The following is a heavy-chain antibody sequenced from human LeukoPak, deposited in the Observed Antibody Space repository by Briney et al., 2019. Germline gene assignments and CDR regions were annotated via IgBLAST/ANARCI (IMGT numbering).Heavy chain of an antibody. Sequence: SETLSLTCTVSGYSISSGYYWGWIRQPPGKGLEWIGYIYYSGSTNYNPSLKSRVTISVDTSKNQFSLKLSSVTAADTAVYYCARDGERGYSYGFSLHYYYMDVWGKGTTVTVSS. CDR2: IYYSGST. CDR1: GYSISSGYY. J-gene: IGHJ6*03. V-gene: IGHV4-61*01. D-gene: IGHD5-18*01. CDR3: ARDGERGYSYGFSLHYYYMDV.